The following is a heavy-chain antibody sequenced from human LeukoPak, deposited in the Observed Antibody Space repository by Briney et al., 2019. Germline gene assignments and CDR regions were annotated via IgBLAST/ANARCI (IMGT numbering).Heavy chain of an antibody. J-gene: IGHJ6*02. V-gene: IGHV3-66*01. CDR3: ARDGVPYYYYGMGV. D-gene: IGHD3-16*01. Sequence: GGSLRLSCAASGFTVSSNYMSWVRQAPGKGLEWVSVIYSGGSTYYADSVKGRFTISRDNSKNTLYLQMNSLRAEDTAVYYCARDGVPYYYYGMGVWGQGTTVTVSS. CDR1: GFTVSSNY. CDR2: IYSGGST.